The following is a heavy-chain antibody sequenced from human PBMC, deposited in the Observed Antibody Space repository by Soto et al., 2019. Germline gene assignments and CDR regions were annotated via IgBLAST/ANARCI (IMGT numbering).Heavy chain of an antibody. CDR2: INPNSGGT. V-gene: IGHV1-2*02. Sequence: SVKVSCKASGYTFTGYYMHWVRQAPGQGLEWMGWINPNSGGTNYAQKFQGRVTMTRDTSISTAYMELSRLRSDDTAVYYCARMVSADGLTTWFDPWGQGNLVTVSS. CDR1: GYTFTGYY. D-gene: IGHD2-8*01. CDR3: ARMVSADGLTTWFDP. J-gene: IGHJ5*02.